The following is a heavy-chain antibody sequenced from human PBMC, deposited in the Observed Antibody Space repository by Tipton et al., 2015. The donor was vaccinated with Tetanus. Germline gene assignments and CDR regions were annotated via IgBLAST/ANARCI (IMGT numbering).Heavy chain of an antibody. J-gene: IGHJ2*01. CDR3: ARGREVTTVTIIGAHDWYFDL. D-gene: IGHD4-17*01. CDR2: INHTRST. V-gene: IGHV4-34*01. CDR1: GGSFSGNY. Sequence: TLSLTCDVYGGSFSGNYWSWIRQPPGKGVEWIGEINHTRSTNYNPSLKSRVTISVDTSKNQFSLKLSSVTAADTAVYYCARGREVTTVTIIGAHDWYFDLWGRGTLVTVSS.